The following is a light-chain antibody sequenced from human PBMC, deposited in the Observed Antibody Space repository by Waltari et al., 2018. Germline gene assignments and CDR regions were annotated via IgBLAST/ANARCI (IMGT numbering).Light chain of an antibody. Sequence: QSALTQPASVSGSPGQSITISCTGSSSDIGAYNYVAWYQHFPDEAPKLLIYEVRNRPAVVCSRFSGSKSDNTASLTISGIQAEDEAHYYCSSYTNTFVVFGGGTKLTVL. V-gene: IGLV2-14*01. CDR3: SSYTNTFVV. CDR2: EVR. J-gene: IGLJ2*01. CDR1: SSDIGAYNY.